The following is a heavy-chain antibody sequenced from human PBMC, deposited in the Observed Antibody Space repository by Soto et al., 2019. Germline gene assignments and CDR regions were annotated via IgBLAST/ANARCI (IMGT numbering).Heavy chain of an antibody. CDR2: INAANGNT. D-gene: IGHD2-15*01. V-gene: IGHV1-3*01. CDR1: GYTFSNYA. J-gene: IGHJ6*02. Sequence: QVQLLQSGAEVQKPGASVKVSCKASGYTFSNYALHWVSQAPGQRLEWMGWINAANGNTKYSRKFQGRVTITRDTSATTAYMELSSLRSEDTAVYYCGRSVVGATGEILYNAMDVWGQGTTVTVSS. CDR3: GRSVVGATGEILYNAMDV.